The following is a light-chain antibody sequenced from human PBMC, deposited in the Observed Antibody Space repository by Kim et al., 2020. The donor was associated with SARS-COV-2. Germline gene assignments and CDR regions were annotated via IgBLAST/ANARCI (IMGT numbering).Light chain of an antibody. CDR1: QDISNY. V-gene: IGKV1-16*02. Sequence: DIQMTQSPSSLSASVGDRVTITCRASQDISNYLAWFQHKPGRTPKSLIYDASSLQSGVPAKFSGSGSGTDFTLTISSLQPEDFATYYCQQYSAYPLTFGGGTKVDIK. CDR2: DAS. J-gene: IGKJ4*01. CDR3: QQYSAYPLT.